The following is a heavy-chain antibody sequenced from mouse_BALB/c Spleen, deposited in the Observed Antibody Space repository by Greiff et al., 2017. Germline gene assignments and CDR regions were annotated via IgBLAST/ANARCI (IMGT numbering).Heavy chain of an antibody. CDR3: NAGAEGSFDY. CDR2: IDPENGDT. Sequence: VQLQQSGAELVRPGASVKLSCTASGFNFTDYYMHWVKQRPEQGLEWIGWIDPENGDTEYAPKFQGQATMTADTSSNTAYLQLSSLTSEDTAVYCCNAGAEGSFDYWGQGTTLTVSS. V-gene: IGHV14-4*02. CDR1: GFNFTDYY. J-gene: IGHJ2*01.